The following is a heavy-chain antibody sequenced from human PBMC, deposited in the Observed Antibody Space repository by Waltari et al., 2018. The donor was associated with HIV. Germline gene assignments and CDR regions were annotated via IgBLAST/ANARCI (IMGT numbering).Heavy chain of an antibody. D-gene: IGHD4-4*01. CDR1: GFTVSSNY. CDR2: IYSGGST. J-gene: IGHJ6*02. CDR3: AREVVQCGMDV. Sequence: EVQLVESGGGLVQPGGSLRLSCAASGFTVSSNYLSWVRQAPGKGLGWVSVIYSGGSTYYADSVKGRFTISRDNSKNTLDLQMNSLRAEDTAVYYCAREVVQCGMDVWGQGTTVTVSS. V-gene: IGHV3-66*02.